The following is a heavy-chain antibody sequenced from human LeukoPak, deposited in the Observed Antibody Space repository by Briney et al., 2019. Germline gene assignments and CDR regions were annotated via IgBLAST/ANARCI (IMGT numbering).Heavy chain of an antibody. D-gene: IGHD1-26*01. J-gene: IGHJ6*03. Sequence: SETLPLTCNVSGDSVSTGLHYYSWIRQHPGEGLEWIGSTHYSGSTHYKSSLRSRLIISLDTSKNQVSLKVTSVTAADTAVYYCARGRRGKYSPYFYYHMDVWGTGTPVTVSS. CDR2: THYSGST. V-gene: IGHV4-31*03. CDR3: ARGRRGKYSPYFYYHMDV. CDR1: GDSVSTGLHY.